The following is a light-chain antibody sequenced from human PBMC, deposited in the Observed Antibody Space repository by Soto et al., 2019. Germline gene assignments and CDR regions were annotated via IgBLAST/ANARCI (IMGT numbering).Light chain of an antibody. CDR2: GAS. CDR3: QQYNNWPLT. CDR1: QSVSSN. V-gene: IGKV3D-15*01. Sequence: EIVLTQSPGTLSLSPGERATLSCRASQSVSSNLAWYQQKPGQAPRLLIYGASTRATGIPDRFSGSGSGTDFTLTISSLQSEDFAVYYCQQYNNWPLTFGGGTKVDNK. J-gene: IGKJ4*01.